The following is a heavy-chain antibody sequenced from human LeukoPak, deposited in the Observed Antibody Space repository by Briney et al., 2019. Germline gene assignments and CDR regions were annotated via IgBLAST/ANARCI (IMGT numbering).Heavy chain of an antibody. CDR3: ARHRQTYYYDSSGYYYDY. CDR1: GGSFSGYY. Sequence: PSETLSLTCAVYGGSFSGYYWSWIRQPPGKGLEWIGEINHSGSTNYNPSLKSRVTISVDTSKNQFSLKLSSVTAADTAVYYCARHRQTYYYDSSGYYYDYWGQGTLVTVSS. V-gene: IGHV4-34*01. CDR2: INHSGST. D-gene: IGHD3-22*01. J-gene: IGHJ4*02.